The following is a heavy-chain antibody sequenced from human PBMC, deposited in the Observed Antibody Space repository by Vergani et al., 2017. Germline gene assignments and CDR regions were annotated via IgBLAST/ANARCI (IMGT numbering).Heavy chain of an antibody. D-gene: IGHD1-26*01. CDR3: AGRGVGAPD. Sequence: QLQLQESGPGLVKPSETLSLTCTVPGGPISSSSYYWGWIRQPPGRGLEWIGSIYYSGSTYYNPSLKSRVTIPVDTSKNQFSLKLSSVTAADTAVYYCAGRGVGAPDWGQGTLVTVSS. CDR2: IYYSGST. V-gene: IGHV4-39*01. CDR1: GGPISSSSYY. J-gene: IGHJ4*02.